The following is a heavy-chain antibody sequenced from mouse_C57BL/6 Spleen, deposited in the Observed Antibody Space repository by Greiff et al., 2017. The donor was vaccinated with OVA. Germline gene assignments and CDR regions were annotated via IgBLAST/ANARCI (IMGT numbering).Heavy chain of an antibody. V-gene: IGHV5-16*01. CDR1: GFTFSDYY. CDR3: ARDRLRGYFDV. CDR2: INYDGSST. Sequence: EVQLVESEGGLVQPGSSMKLSCTASGFTFSDYYMAWVRQVPEKGLEWVANINYDGSSTYYLDSLKSRFIISRDNAKNILYLQMSSLKSEDTATYYCARDRLRGYFDVWGTGTTVTVSS. J-gene: IGHJ1*03.